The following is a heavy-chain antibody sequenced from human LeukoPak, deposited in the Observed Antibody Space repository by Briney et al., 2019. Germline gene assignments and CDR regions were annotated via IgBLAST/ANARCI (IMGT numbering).Heavy chain of an antibody. CDR3: TRHWETFYYDSSGYRLFDY. CDR2: IKSKTDGGTT. D-gene: IGHD3-22*01. V-gene: IGHV3-15*01. CDR1: GFTFSDYY. J-gene: IGHJ4*02. Sequence: PGGSLRLSCAASGFTFSDYYMSWVRQAPGKGLEWVGRIKSKTDGGTTDYAAPVKGRFTISRDDSKNTAYLQMNSLKTEDTAVYYCTRHWETFYYDSSGYRLFDYWGQGTLVTVSS.